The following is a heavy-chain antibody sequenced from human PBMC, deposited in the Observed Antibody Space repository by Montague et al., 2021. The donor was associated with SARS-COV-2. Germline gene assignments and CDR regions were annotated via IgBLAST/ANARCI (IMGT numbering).Heavy chain of an antibody. V-gene: IGHV4-34*01. Sequence: SETLSLTCAVYGGSFSDYYWSWIRQTPGKGLEWIGEIHHSGSTNYNPSLKRRVTISVDTSKNQFSLELSSVTVADTAVHHCARTSYRDNSGYYSHDYWGQGILVTVSS. D-gene: IGHD3-22*01. CDR1: GGSFSDYY. J-gene: IGHJ4*02. CDR2: IHHSGST. CDR3: ARTSYRDNSGYYSHDY.